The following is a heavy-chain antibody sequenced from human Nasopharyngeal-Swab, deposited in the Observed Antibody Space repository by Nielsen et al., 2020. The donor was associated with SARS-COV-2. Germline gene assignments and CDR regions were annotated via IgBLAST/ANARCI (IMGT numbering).Heavy chain of an antibody. CDR3: ARDESWAVAGGDAFDI. V-gene: IGHV1-18*01. J-gene: IGHJ3*02. CDR1: GYTFTSYG. CDR2: ISDYNGNT. D-gene: IGHD6-19*01. Sequence: ASVKVSCKDSGYTFTSYGISWVRQAPGQGLEWMGWISDYNGNTNYAQKLQGRVTMTTDTSTSTAYMELRSLRSDDTAVYYCARDESWAVAGGDAFDIWGQGTMVTVSS.